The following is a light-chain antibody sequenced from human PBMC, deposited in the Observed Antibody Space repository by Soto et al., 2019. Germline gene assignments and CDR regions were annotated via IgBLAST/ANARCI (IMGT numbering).Light chain of an antibody. Sequence: EIVMTQSPATLSVSPGERATLSCRASQSVSSNLAWYQQKPGQAPRLLIYGASRRATGIPDRFSGSGSGTDFTLTISRLEPEDFAVYYCQQYGISPSWTFGQGTKVDIK. V-gene: IGKV3-20*01. CDR2: GAS. J-gene: IGKJ1*01. CDR3: QQYGISPSWT. CDR1: QSVSSN.